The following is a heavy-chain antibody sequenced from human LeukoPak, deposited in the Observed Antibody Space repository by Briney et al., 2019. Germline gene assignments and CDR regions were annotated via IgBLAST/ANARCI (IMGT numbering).Heavy chain of an antibody. CDR1: GYSFTTYW. Sequence: GESLKISCKGSGYSFTTYWISWVRQMPGKGLEWMGMIDPSDSYTNYSPSFQGHVTISADKSISTAYLQWSSLKASDTATYYCATYSYGLNWFDPWGQGTLVTVSS. D-gene: IGHD5-18*01. J-gene: IGHJ5*02. CDR2: IDPSDSYT. V-gene: IGHV5-10-1*01. CDR3: ATYSYGLNWFDP.